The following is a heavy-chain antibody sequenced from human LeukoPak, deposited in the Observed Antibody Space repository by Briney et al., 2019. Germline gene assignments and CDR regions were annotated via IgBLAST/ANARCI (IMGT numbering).Heavy chain of an antibody. CDR2: IRYDGSNK. CDR3: AKDWRWELGNWFDP. J-gene: IGHJ5*02. Sequence: GSLRLSCAASGFTFSSYGMHWVRQAPGKGLEGVAFIRYDGSNKYYADSVKGRFTISRDNSKNTLYLQMNSLRAEDTAVYYCAKDWRWELGNWFDPWGQGTLVTVSS. D-gene: IGHD1-26*01. V-gene: IGHV3-30*02. CDR1: GFTFSSYG.